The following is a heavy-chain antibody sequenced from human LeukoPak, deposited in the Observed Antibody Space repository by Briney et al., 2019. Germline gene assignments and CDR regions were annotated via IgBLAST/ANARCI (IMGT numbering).Heavy chain of an antibody. V-gene: IGHV4-59*12. CDR1: GASIGSYH. CDR3: ARRGNSWNDFDS. D-gene: IGHD6-13*01. CDR2: VHYSART. Sequence: SETLSLTCTVSGASIGSYHWSWIRQPPGKGLEWIAYVHYSARTNYNPSLKSRVSISVDTSKKQFSLNLSSVTAADTAVYYCARRGNSWNDFDSWGQGTLVTVSS. J-gene: IGHJ4*02.